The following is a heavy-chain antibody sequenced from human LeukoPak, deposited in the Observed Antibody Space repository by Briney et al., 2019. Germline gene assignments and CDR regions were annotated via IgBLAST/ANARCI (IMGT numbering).Heavy chain of an antibody. CDR1: GYTFTSYD. V-gene: IGHV1-8*01. CDR2: TNPNSGNT. D-gene: IGHD6-19*01. CDR3: ARIGLSSSGWYLGDY. Sequence: ASVKVSCKASGYTFTSYDINWVRQATGQGLEWMGWTNPNSGNTGYAQKFQGRVTMTRNTSISTAYMDLRSLRSDDTAVYYCARIGLSSSGWYLGDYWGQGTLVTVSS. J-gene: IGHJ4*02.